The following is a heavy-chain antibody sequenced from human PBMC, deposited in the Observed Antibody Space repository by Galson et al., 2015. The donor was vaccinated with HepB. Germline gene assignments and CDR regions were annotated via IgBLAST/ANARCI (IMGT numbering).Heavy chain of an antibody. Sequence: CAISGDSVSSNSAAWNWIRQSPSRGLEWLGRTYYRSKWYNDYAVSVKSRITINPDTSKNQFSLQLNSVTPEDTAVYYCARDPDNLAAKGGWFDPWGQGTLVTVSS. D-gene: IGHD1-26*01. CDR2: TYYRSKWYN. CDR3: ARDPDNLAAKGGWFDP. J-gene: IGHJ5*02. V-gene: IGHV6-1*01. CDR1: GDSVSSNSAA.